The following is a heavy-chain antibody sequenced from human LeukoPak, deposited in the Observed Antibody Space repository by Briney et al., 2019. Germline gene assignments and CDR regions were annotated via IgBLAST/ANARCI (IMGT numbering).Heavy chain of an antibody. D-gene: IGHD1-14*01. CDR2: IYTSGST. J-gene: IGHJ4*02. V-gene: IGHV4-4*07. CDR1: GGSISSYF. CDR3: AREGTSGGLCDY. Sequence: SETLSLTCTVPGGSISSYFWSWIRQPAGKGLEWIGRIYTSGSTKYNPSLQCRVTMSLDTSKNQLSLKLGSLAAADTAVDYCAREGTSGGLCDYWGQGTLVTVSS.